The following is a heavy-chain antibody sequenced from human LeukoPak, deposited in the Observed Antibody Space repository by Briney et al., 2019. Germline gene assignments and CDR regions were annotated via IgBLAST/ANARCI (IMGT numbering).Heavy chain of an antibody. V-gene: IGHV3-23*01. CDR3: ASVHYDFWSGYFS. Sequence: GGSLRLSCAASGFTFSSYSMNWVRQAPGKGLEWVSAISGSGGSTYYADSVKGRFTISRDNSKNTLYLQMNSLRAEDTAVYYCASVHYDFWSGYFSWGQGTLVTVSS. CDR1: GFTFSSYS. CDR2: ISGSGGST. J-gene: IGHJ5*02. D-gene: IGHD3-3*01.